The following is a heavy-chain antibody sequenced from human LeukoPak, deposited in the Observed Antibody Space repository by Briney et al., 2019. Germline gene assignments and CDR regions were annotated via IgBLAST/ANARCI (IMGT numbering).Heavy chain of an antibody. CDR2: ISARGSYT. Sequence: GVSLRLSCAASGFSFSDEYMSWIRQAPGQGLEWISYISARGSYTNYADSVKGRFTISRDNAKNSLYLQMNSLRAEDTAVYYCGRSRGAGPGAHFDVWGQGTLVTVSS. CDR1: GFSFSDEY. J-gene: IGHJ4*02. CDR3: GRSRGAGPGAHFDV. D-gene: IGHD6-19*01. V-gene: IGHV3-11*03.